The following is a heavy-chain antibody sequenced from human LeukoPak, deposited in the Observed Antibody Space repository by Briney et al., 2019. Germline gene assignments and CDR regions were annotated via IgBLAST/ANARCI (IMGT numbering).Heavy chain of an antibody. D-gene: IGHD1-14*01. CDR1: GFTISSNN. J-gene: IGHJ4*02. CDR3: ARVPSGAGNYFDY. V-gene: IGHV3-66*01. Sequence: GGSLRLSCAASGFTISSNNIMWVRQAPGKGLDWVSVFYADGRTFYADSVKGRFTISRDNSKNTVCLQMNSLRAGDAAVYYCARVPSGAGNYFDYWGQGALVTVPS. CDR2: FYADGRT.